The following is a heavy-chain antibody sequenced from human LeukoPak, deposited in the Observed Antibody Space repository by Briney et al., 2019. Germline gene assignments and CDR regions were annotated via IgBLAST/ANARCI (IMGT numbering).Heavy chain of an antibody. D-gene: IGHD4-11*01. CDR1: GGSFSGYY. CDR2: IYYSGST. CDR3: AREIYDDYSNWFDP. J-gene: IGHJ5*02. Sequence: KPSETLSLTCAVYGGSFSGYYCTWIRQPPGKGLEWIGYIYYSGSTNYNPSLKSRVTISVDTSKNQISLKLSSVTAADTAVYYCAREIYDDYSNWFDPWGQGTLVTVSS. V-gene: IGHV4-59*01.